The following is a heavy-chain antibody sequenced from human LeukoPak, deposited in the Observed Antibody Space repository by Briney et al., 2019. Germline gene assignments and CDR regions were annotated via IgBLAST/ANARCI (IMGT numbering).Heavy chain of an antibody. J-gene: IGHJ4*02. V-gene: IGHV4-59*01. Sequence: PSETLSLTCTVSGGSINTYYWSWIRQPPGKGLEWIGYIYYSGSTNYNPSLKSRVTISVDTSKNQFSLKLSSVTAADTAVYYCASVYCSSTSCYLDYWGQGTLVTVSS. D-gene: IGHD2-2*01. CDR2: IYYSGST. CDR3: ASVYCSSTSCYLDY. CDR1: GGSINTYY.